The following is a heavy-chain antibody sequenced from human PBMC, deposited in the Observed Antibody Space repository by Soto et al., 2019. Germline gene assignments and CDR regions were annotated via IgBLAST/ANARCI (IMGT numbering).Heavy chain of an antibody. CDR3: ARVERGTSTTVVDSFDL. J-gene: IGHJ3*01. V-gene: IGHV4-34*01. Sequence: QMQLQQWGAGLLKPSETLSLTCAVYGGPISDYYWSWIRQAPGAGLEWIGEINHRGSTHDSPSLRRRVTLAVDTSKRHISLYLSSVTAADTAMYYCARVERGTSTTVVDSFDLWGQGTMVTVSS. CDR1: GGPISDYY. D-gene: IGHD2-2*01. CDR2: INHRGST.